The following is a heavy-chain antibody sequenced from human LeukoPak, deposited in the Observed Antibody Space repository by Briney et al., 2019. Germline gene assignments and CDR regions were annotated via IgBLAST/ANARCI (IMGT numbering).Heavy chain of an antibody. CDR2: ISSSGSTI. V-gene: IGHV3-48*03. J-gene: IGHJ5*02. CDR3: AGHRYDSSGYSYWFDP. Sequence: GGSLRLSRAASGFTFSSYEMNWVRQAPGKGLEWVSYISSSGSTIYYADSVKGRFTISRDNAKNSLYLQMNSLRAEDTAVYYCAGHRYDSSGYSYWFDPWGQGTLVTVSS. CDR1: GFTFSSYE. D-gene: IGHD3-22*01.